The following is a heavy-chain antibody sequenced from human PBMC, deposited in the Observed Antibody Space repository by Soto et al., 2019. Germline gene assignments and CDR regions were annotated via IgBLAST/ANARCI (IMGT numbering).Heavy chain of an antibody. V-gene: IGHV4-59*08. CDR2: IYYSGST. Sequence: SETLSLTCTVSGGSISSYYWSWIRQPPGKGLEWIGYIYYSGSTNYNPSLKRRVTISVDTSKNQFSLKLSSVTAADTAVYYCASLRFLEWFINYWGQGTLVTVSS. CDR1: GGSISSYY. J-gene: IGHJ4*02. CDR3: ASLRFLEWFINY. D-gene: IGHD3-3*01.